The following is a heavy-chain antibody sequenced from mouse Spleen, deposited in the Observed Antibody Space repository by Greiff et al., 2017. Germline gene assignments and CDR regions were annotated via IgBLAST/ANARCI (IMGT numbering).Heavy chain of an antibody. CDR1: GFSLTNYA. V-gene: IGHV2-4-1*01. D-gene: IGHD1-1*01. CDR3: ARKGITTVVATDWFAY. Sequence: QVQLKESGPGLVAPSQSLSITCTVSGFSLTNYAVHWVRQSPGKGLEWLGVIWSDGSTDYNAAFISRLSISKDNSKSQVFFKMNSLQADDTAIYYCARKGITTVVATDWFAYWGQGTLVTVSA. CDR2: IWSDGST. J-gene: IGHJ3*01.